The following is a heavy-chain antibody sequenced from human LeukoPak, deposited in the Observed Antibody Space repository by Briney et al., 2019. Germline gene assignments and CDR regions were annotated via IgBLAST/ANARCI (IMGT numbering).Heavy chain of an antibody. CDR2: ISISRSYI. J-gene: IGHJ6*02. CDR1: GFTFSSYS. V-gene: IGHV3-21*01. CDR3: ARDRIAVAGSYYYYYGMDV. Sequence: GGSLRLSCAASGFTFSSYSMNWVRQAPGKGLEWVSSISISRSYIYYADSVKGRFTISRDNANNSLSLEMNKLRAEDTAVYYCARDRIAVAGSYYYYYGMDVWGQGTTVTVSS. D-gene: IGHD6-19*01.